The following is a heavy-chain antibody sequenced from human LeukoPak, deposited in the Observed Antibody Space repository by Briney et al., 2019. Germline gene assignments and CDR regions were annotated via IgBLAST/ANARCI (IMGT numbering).Heavy chain of an antibody. D-gene: IGHD3-10*01. CDR2: ISTSSSYI. CDR3: ARDRDYSYPDF. CDR1: GFIFRSHS. V-gene: IGHV3-21*01. J-gene: IGHJ4*02. Sequence: GGSPRLSCAASGFIFRSHSMSWVRQAPGKGLEWVSTISTSSSYIYYSDSVKDRFTISRDNAKNSLYLQMNSLRAEDTAVYFCARDRDYSYPDFWGQGILVTVSS.